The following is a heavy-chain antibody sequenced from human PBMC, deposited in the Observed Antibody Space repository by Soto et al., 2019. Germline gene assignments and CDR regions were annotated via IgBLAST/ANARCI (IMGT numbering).Heavy chain of an antibody. CDR3: ARGIAARPRNYYYYGMDV. CDR2: IIPIFGTA. D-gene: IGHD6-6*01. J-gene: IGHJ6*02. Sequence: SVKVSCKASGGTFSSYAISWVRQAPGQGLEWMGGIIPIFGTANYAQKFQGRVTITADESTSTAYMELSSLRSEDTAVYYCARGIAARPRNYYYYGMDVWGQGTTVTVSS. V-gene: IGHV1-69*13. CDR1: GGTFSSYA.